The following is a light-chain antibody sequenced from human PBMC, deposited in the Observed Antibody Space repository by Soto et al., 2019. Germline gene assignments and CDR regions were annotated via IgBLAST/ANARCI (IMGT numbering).Light chain of an antibody. CDR1: QSVSNNY. J-gene: IGKJ2*01. CDR2: AAS. Sequence: EIVLTQSPGTLSLSPGERATLSCRTSQSVSNNYLAWYQQKPGQTHRLLIYAASSRATGVPDRFSGSGSGTDFTLPVRRLEPEDFAVFYCQQYGNSPFTFGPGTKVEI. V-gene: IGKV3-20*01. CDR3: QQYGNSPFT.